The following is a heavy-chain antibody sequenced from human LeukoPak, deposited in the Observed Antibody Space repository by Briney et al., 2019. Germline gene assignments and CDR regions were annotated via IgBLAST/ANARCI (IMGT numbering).Heavy chain of an antibody. Sequence: SETLSLTCALSGYFISSGYHWGWIRQPPGKGVERMGAIYHAENKFYNPSLRTRVTMSVDTSKNQFYLRLRSVTAADTAVYYCVRLEGYYYYCMDVWGEGTTVTVSS. CDR2: IYHAENK. J-gene: IGHJ6*03. V-gene: IGHV4-38-2*01. CDR1: GYFISSGYH. CDR3: VRLEGYYYYCMDV.